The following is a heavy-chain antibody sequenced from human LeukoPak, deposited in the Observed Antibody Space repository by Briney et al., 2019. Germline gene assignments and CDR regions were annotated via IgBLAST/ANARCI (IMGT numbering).Heavy chain of an antibody. CDR2: INPNSGGT. Sequence: ASVKVSCKASGYTFTGYYMHWVRQAPGQGLEWMGWINPNSGGTNYAQKFQGRVTMTRDTSISTAYMELGRLRSDDTAVYYCARSSNWNYVEFDPWGQGTLVTVSS. CDR3: ARSSNWNYVEFDP. V-gene: IGHV1-2*02. CDR1: GYTFTGYY. D-gene: IGHD1-7*01. J-gene: IGHJ5*02.